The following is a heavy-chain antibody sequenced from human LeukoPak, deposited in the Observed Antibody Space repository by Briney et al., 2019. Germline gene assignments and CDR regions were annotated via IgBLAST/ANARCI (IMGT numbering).Heavy chain of an antibody. CDR3: ATAQGIAAANYYYYYMDV. V-gene: IGHV1-3*02. J-gene: IGHJ6*03. CDR1: GYTFTSYA. D-gene: IGHD6-13*01. CDR2: SNAGNGNT. Sequence: VASVKVSCKASGYTFTSYAMHWVRQAPGQRLEWMGWSNAGNGNTKYSQEFQGRVTITRDTSASTAYMELSSLRSEDTAVYYCATAQGIAAANYYYYYMDVWGKGTRSPSP.